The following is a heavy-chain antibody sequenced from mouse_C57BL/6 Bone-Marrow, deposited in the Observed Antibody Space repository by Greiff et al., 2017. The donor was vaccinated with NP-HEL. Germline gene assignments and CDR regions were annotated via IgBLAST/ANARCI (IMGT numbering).Heavy chain of an antibody. CDR3: AQDRHSAY. Sequence: ESGPGLVKPSQSLSLTCSVTGYSITSGYYWNWIRQFPGNKLEWMGYISYDGSNNYNPSLKNRISITRDTSKNQFFLKLNSVTTEDTATYYCAQDRHSAYWGEGTLVSVSA. J-gene: IGHJ3*01. CDR2: ISYDGSN. V-gene: IGHV3-6*01. CDR1: GYSITSGYY.